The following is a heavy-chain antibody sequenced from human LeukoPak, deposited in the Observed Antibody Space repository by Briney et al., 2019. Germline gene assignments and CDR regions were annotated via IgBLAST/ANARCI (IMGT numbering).Heavy chain of an antibody. Sequence: PAGSLKLSCAASGFTFSGSAMHWVRQAPGKGLEWVGRIRSKANSHATAYAASVRGRFTISRDDSKNTTDVQMNSLNTEDTAVYYCTRLMEVASGYCSGGTCFLDYWGQGTLVTVSS. CDR1: GFTFSGSA. CDR2: IRSKANSHAT. J-gene: IGHJ4*02. CDR3: TRLMEVASGYCSGGTCFLDY. D-gene: IGHD2-15*01. V-gene: IGHV3-73*01.